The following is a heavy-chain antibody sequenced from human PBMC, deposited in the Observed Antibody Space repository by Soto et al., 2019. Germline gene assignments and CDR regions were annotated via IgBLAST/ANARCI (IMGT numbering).Heavy chain of an antibody. D-gene: IGHD7-27*01. CDR2: IKSKTDGWTT. CDR1: GFTFSNAW. Sequence: GGSLRLSCAASGFTFSNAWMSWVRQAPGQGLEWVGRIKSKTDGWTTDYAAHVKGRFTISRDDSKNTLYLQMNSLKTEDTAVYYCATGGETGDDYWGQGTLVTVSS. CDR3: ATGGETGDDY. V-gene: IGHV3-15*01. J-gene: IGHJ4*02.